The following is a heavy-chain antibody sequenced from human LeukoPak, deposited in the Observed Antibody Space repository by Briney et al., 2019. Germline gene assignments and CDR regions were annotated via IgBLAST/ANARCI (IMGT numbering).Heavy chain of an antibody. D-gene: IGHD3-10*01. CDR1: GFTFSNYW. V-gene: IGHV3-74*01. J-gene: IGHJ4*02. CDR3: ARGPLVYHGSGSYLNY. CDR2: INGDGSTT. Sequence: PGGSLRLSCAASGFTFSNYWMHWVRQAPGKGLVWVSRINGDGSTTTYADSVKGQFTISRDNAKNTLYLQMNSLRDEDTALYYCARGPLVYHGSGSYLNYWGQGTLVTVSS.